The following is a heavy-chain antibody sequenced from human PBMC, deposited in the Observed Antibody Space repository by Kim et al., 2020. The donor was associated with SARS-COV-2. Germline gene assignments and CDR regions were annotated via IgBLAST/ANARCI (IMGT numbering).Heavy chain of an antibody. D-gene: IGHD3-10*01. J-gene: IGHJ6*02. CDR1: GYTFTGYY. CDR3: ASLYPGLLWFGELSPVYYYYGMDV. Sequence: ASVKVSCKASGYTFTGYYMHWVRQAPGQGLEWMGRINPNSGGTNYAQKFQGRVTMTRDTSISTAYMELSRLRSDDTAVYYCASLYPGLLWFGELSPVYYYYGMDVWGQGTTVTVSS. CDR2: INPNSGGT. V-gene: IGHV1-2*06.